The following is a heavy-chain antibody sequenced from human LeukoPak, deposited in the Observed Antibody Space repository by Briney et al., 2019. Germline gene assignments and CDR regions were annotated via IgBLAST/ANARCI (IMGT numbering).Heavy chain of an antibody. J-gene: IGHJ3*01. CDR2: ISYDGVDK. D-gene: IGHD5-18*01. CDR1: QFIFNNYA. V-gene: IGHV3-30-3*01. CDR3: AKDVDTVMDWANDAFDV. Sequence: GRSLRLSCAASQFIFNNYAMSWVRQAPGKGLEWVASISYDGVDKYYADSLKGRFTMSRDNSKNSVYLQMDSLRVEDTDMYYCAKDVDTVMDWANDAFDVWGQGTMVIVSS.